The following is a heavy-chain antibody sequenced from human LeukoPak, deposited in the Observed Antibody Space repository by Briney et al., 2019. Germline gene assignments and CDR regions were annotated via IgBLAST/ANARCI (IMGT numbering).Heavy chain of an antibody. V-gene: IGHV1-69*13. J-gene: IGHJ4*02. CDR3: ARAGDHFLFDY. CDR2: TIPIFGTA. Sequence: SVKVSCKASGGSYSSYAISWVRQASGQWLEWMGGTIPIFGTANYAQKFQGRVTITADESTSTAYMELSSLRSEDTAVYYCARAGDHFLFDYWGQGTLVTVSS. CDR1: GGSYSSYA. D-gene: IGHD7-27*01.